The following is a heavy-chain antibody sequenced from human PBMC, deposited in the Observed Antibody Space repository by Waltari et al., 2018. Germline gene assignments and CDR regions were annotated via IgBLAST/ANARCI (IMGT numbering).Heavy chain of an antibody. D-gene: IGHD3-22*01. CDR3: ARAPYNYDSSGYLYYFDY. Sequence: QVQLQESGPGLVKPSETLSLTCTVSGGSISSYYWSWIRQPPGKGLEWIGYIYYSGSTNYNPSLKSRVTISVDTSKNQFSLKLSSVTAADTAVYYCARAPYNYDSSGYLYYFDYWGQGTLVTVSS. CDR1: GGSISSYY. V-gene: IGHV4-59*01. J-gene: IGHJ4*02. CDR2: IYYSGST.